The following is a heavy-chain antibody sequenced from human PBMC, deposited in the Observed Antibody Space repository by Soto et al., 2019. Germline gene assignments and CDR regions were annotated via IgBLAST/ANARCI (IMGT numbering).Heavy chain of an antibody. J-gene: IGHJ5*02. CDR3: ARVIRGAYYNSPLDT. CDR1: GYTLTELS. CDR2: INPYSGGA. V-gene: IGHV1-2*02. Sequence: ASVKVSCKVSGYTLTELSMHWVRQAPGQGLEWMGWINPYSGGADYAQSFQGRVTMTRDTSISTVYMELSRLRFDDTAVYYCARVIRGAYYNSPLDTWGQGTVVTVSS. D-gene: IGHD3-10*01.